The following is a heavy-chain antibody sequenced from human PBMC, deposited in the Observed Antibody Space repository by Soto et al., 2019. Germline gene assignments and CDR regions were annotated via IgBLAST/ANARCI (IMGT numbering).Heavy chain of an antibody. D-gene: IGHD2-2*01. CDR2: IWYDGSNK. V-gene: IGHV3-33*01. Sequence: QVQLVESGGGVVQPGRSLRLSCAASGFTFSRYGMHWVRQAPGKGLEWVAVIWYDGSNKYYADSVKGRFTISRDNSKNTLYLQMNSLRAEDTAVYYCARGGVVPAAMSNDWFDPWGQGTLVTVSS. CDR3: ARGGVVPAAMSNDWFDP. CDR1: GFTFSRYG. J-gene: IGHJ5*02.